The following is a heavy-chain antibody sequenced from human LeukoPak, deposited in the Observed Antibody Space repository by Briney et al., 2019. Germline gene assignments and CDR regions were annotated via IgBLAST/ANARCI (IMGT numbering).Heavy chain of an antibody. J-gene: IGHJ4*02. D-gene: IGHD3-10*01. CDR3: AKPPRGSGEDY. CDR2: IKQDGSEK. V-gene: IGHV3-7*01. Sequence: PGGSLRLSCAASGFTFSSYWMSWVRQAPGKGLEWVANIKQDGSEKYYVDSVKGRFTISRDNAKNSLYPQMNSLRAEDTAVYYCAKPPRGSGEDYWGQGTLVTVSS. CDR1: GFTFSSYW.